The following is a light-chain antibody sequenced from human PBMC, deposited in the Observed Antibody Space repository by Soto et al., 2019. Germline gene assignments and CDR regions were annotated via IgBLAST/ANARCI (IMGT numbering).Light chain of an antibody. CDR3: TSYPRGFYA. Sequence: QSVLTQPATVSGSPGQSITISCTGTSSDVGGYNYVSWYQQHPGKAPKLMIYDVSDRPSGVSNRFSGSKSGNTASLTISGLQAENEADYSCTSYPRGFYASGPGTKVTVL. CDR1: SSDVGGYNY. CDR2: DVS. V-gene: IGLV2-14*01. J-gene: IGLJ1*01.